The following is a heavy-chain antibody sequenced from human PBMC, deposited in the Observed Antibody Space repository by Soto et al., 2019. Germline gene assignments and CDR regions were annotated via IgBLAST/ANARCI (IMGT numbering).Heavy chain of an antibody. Sequence: SETLSLTCTVSGGSISSYYWSWIRQPPGKGLEWIGYIYYSGSTNYNPSLKSRVTISVDTSKNQFSLKLSSVTAADTAVYYCAREKYLRRAPFDYWGQGTLVTVSS. CDR2: IYYSGST. V-gene: IGHV4-59*01. CDR3: AREKYLRRAPFDY. D-gene: IGHD3-16*01. J-gene: IGHJ4*02. CDR1: GGSISSYY.